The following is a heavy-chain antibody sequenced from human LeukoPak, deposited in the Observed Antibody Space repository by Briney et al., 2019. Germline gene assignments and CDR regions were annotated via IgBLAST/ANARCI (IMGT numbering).Heavy chain of an antibody. D-gene: IGHD1-26*01. CDR1: GYTFTSYG. J-gene: IGHJ4*02. V-gene: IGHV1-18*01. CDR3: ARVVVGATSTVDY. CDR2: ISAYNGNT. Sequence: GASVKVSCKASGYTFTSYGISWLRQAPGQGLEWMGWISAYNGNTNYAQKLQGRVTMTTDTSTSTAYKELRSLRSDDTAVYYCARVVVGATSTVDYWGQGTLVIVSS.